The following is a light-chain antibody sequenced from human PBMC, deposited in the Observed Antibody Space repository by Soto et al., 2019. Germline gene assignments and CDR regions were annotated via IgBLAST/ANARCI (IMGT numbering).Light chain of an antibody. J-gene: IGKJ4*01. V-gene: IGKV3-15*01. CDR1: QGVGSN. CDR2: DAS. Sequence: IVLTQSPATLSVSPGEGVTLSCRASQGVGSNLAWYQQRPGQAPRLLIYDASTRATGIPDRFSGSGSGTGFTLTINSLQSEDFAVYYCQQFNKWPHMISFGGGTKLEMK. CDR3: QQFNKWPHMIS.